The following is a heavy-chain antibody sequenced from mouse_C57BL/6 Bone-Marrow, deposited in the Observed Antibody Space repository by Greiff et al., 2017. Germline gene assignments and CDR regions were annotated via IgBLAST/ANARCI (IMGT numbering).Heavy chain of an antibody. J-gene: IGHJ4*01. CDR2: ISNLAYSI. CDR1: GFTFSDYG. V-gene: IGHV5-15*01. Sequence: EVQVVESGGGLVQPGGSLKLSCAASGFTFSDYGMAWVRQAPRKGPEWVAFISNLAYSIYYADTVTGRFTISRENATNTLYLEMSSLRSEDTAMYYCARHYLYAMDYWGQGTSVTVSS. CDR3: ARHYLYAMDY.